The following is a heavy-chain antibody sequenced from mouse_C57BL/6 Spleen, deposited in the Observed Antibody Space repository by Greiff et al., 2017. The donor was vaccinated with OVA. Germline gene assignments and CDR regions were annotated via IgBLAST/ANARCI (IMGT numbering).Heavy chain of an antibody. CDR3: AKAPNYGSSPYYAMDY. CDR2: ISSGGSYT. CDR1: GFTFSSYG. J-gene: IGHJ4*01. D-gene: IGHD1-1*01. Sequence: EVQRVESGGDLVKPGGSLKLSCAASGFTFSSYGMSWVRQTPDKRLEWVATISSGGSYTYYPDSVKGRFTISRDNAKNTLYLQMSSLKSEDTAMYYCAKAPNYGSSPYYAMDYWGQGTSVTVSS. V-gene: IGHV5-6*01.